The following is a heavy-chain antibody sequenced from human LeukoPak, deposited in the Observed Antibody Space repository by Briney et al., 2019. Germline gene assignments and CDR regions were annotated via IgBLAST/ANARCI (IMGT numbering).Heavy chain of an antibody. CDR2: IYYSGST. J-gene: IGHJ4*02. CDR1: GGSISSSSYY. D-gene: IGHD1-26*01. Sequence: PSETLSLTCTVSGGSISSSSYYWGWIRQPPGKGLEWIGSIYYSGSTYYNPSLKSRVTISVDMSKNQFSLKLSSVTAADTAVYYCARQPGSHYYFDYWGQGTLVTVSS. V-gene: IGHV4-39*01. CDR3: ARQPGSHYYFDY.